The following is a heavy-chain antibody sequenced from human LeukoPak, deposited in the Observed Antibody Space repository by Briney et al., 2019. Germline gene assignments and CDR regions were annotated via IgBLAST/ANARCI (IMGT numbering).Heavy chain of an antibody. Sequence: SETLSLTCTVSGGSVSSGDYYWTWIRQPAGKGLEWIGRIYTSGSTSYSPSLKSRVTISLDTSKNQFSLRLSSVTAADTAVYYCARVSYDILTGKGYGMDVWGQGTTVTVSS. J-gene: IGHJ6*02. CDR3: ARVSYDILTGKGYGMDV. D-gene: IGHD3-9*01. V-gene: IGHV4-61*02. CDR1: GGSVSSGDYY. CDR2: IYTSGST.